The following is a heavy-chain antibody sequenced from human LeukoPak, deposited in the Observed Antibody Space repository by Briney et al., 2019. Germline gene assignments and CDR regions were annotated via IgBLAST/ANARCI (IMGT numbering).Heavy chain of an antibody. V-gene: IGHV4-34*01. CDR2: INHSGST. Sequence: SETLSLTCAVYGGSFSGYYWSWIRQPPGKGLEWIGEINHSGSTNYNPSLKSRVTISVDTSKNQFSLKLSSVTAADSAVYYCARARGYKYGIFDIWGQATMVIVSS. D-gene: IGHD5-18*01. J-gene: IGHJ3*02. CDR1: GGSFSGYY. CDR3: ARARGYKYGIFDI.